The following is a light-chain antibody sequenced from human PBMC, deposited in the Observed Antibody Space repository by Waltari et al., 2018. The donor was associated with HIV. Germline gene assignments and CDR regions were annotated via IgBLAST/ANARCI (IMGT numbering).Light chain of an antibody. V-gene: IGLV2-11*01. Sequence: QSALTQPRSVSGSPGPSVTISCTGSSSDLGGSNYVSWYQQHPGKAPKLMIYDVTKRPSGVPDRFSGSKSGYTASLTISGLQAEDEADYYCCSYAGSYTWVFGGGTKLTVL. J-gene: IGLJ3*02. CDR3: CSYAGSYTWV. CDR2: DVT. CDR1: SSDLGGSNY.